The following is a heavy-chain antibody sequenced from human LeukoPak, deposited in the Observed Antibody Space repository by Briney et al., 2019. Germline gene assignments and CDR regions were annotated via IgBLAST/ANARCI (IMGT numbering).Heavy chain of an antibody. CDR3: AREGFDSSSVIYYYYMDV. J-gene: IGHJ6*03. CDR1: GYTFTSYY. CDR2: INPSGGST. V-gene: IGHV1-46*01. Sequence: ASVKVSCKASGYTFTSYYMHWVRQAPGQGLERMGIINPSGGSTSYAQKFQGRVTMTRDTSTSTVYMELSSLRSEDTAVYYCAREGFDSSSVIYYYYMDVWGKGTTVTVSS. D-gene: IGHD6-13*01.